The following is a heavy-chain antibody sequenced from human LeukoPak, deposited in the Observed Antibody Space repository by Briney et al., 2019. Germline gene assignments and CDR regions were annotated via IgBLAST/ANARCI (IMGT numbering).Heavy chain of an antibody. J-gene: IGHJ4*02. CDR3: ARLLLRGDHGGGLDY. D-gene: IGHD2-15*01. CDR2: ISAYNGNT. V-gene: IGHV1-18*01. Sequence: ASVKVSCKASGYTFTSYGISWVRQAPGQGLEWMGWISAYNGNTNYAQKLQGRVTINTDTSTSTAYMELRSLRSDDTAVYYCARLLLRGDHGGGLDYWGQGTLVTVSS. CDR1: GYTFTSYG.